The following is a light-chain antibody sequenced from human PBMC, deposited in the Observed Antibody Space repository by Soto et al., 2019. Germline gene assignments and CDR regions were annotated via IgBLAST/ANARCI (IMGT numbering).Light chain of an antibody. CDR1: SSDVGAGFD. J-gene: IGLJ2*01. V-gene: IGLV1-40*01. CDR3: QSYAVGSGSI. Sequence: QSALTQPPSVSGAPGQRVIISCTGTSSDVGAGFDVHWYQQLPGRVATLLIKSNTRRASGVPARFSASRSGASASLAIAGLQTEDEVDYYCQSYAVGSGSIFGGGTKLTVL. CDR2: SNT.